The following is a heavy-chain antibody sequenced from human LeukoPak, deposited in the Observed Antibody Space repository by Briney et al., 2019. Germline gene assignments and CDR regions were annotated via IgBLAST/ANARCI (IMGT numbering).Heavy chain of an antibody. Sequence: SETLSLTCTVSGGSLSSGDYYWRWLRQPPGTGLEWIGYIYYSGSTYYNPSLKSRVTISVDTSKNQFSLKLSSVTAADTAVYYCARGITGTFDYWGQGTLVTVSS. CDR3: ARGITGTFDY. J-gene: IGHJ4*02. CDR1: GGSLSSGDYY. V-gene: IGHV4-30-4*01. CDR2: IYYSGST. D-gene: IGHD1-20*01.